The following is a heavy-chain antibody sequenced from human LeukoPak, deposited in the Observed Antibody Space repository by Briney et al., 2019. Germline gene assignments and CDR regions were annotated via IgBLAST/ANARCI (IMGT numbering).Heavy chain of an antibody. CDR2: IYYSGST. V-gene: IGHV4-38-2*01. J-gene: IGHJ4*02. Sequence: SETLSLTCAVSGYSISSGYYWGWIRQPPGKGLEWIGNIYYSGSTNYNPSLKSRVTISVDTSKNQFSLKLSSVTAADTAVYYCARATPRSGYDFDYWGQGTLVTVSS. CDR1: GYSISSGYY. CDR3: ARATPRSGYDFDY. D-gene: IGHD5-12*01.